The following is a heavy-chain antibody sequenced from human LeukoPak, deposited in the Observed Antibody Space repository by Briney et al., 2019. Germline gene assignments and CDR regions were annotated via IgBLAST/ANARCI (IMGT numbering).Heavy chain of an antibody. CDR2: IWDDGSNK. J-gene: IGHJ4*02. CDR3: ARVLWELLGRGGSYYFDY. Sequence: TGRSLRLSCAASGFIFRNNGMQWVRQAPGKGLEWVAIIWDDGSNKYHADFVKGRFTISRDNSRNTLYLQMNSLSAEDTAVYYCARVLWELLGRGGSYYFDYWGQGALVTVSS. CDR1: GFIFRNNG. D-gene: IGHD1-26*01. V-gene: IGHV3-33*01.